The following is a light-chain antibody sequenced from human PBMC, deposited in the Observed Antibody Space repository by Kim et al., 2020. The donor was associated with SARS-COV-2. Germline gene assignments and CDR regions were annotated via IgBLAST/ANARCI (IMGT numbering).Light chain of an antibody. J-gene: IGKJ2*01. V-gene: IGKV3-11*01. Sequence: SPGERATLSCRASQSVSSYVAWYQQKPGQAPRLLIYDASNRATGIPARFSGSGSGTDFTLTISSLEPEDFAVYYCQQRSNWPQYTFGQGTKLEI. CDR2: DAS. CDR3: QQRSNWPQYT. CDR1: QSVSSY.